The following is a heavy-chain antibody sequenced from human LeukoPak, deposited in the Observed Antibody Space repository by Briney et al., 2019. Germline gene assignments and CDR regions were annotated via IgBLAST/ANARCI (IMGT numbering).Heavy chain of an antibody. V-gene: IGHV1-8*01. CDR3: ARGWFGQLLQDY. CDR2: MNPNSGNI. J-gene: IGHJ4*02. CDR1: GYTFTSYD. Sequence: ASVKLSCKASGYTFTSYDINWVRQATGQGPEWMGWMNPNSGNIGYAQQFQGRVTMTRTTSTSTAYMELSSLRSDDTAVYYCARGWFGQLLQDYWGQGTLVTVSS. D-gene: IGHD3-10*01.